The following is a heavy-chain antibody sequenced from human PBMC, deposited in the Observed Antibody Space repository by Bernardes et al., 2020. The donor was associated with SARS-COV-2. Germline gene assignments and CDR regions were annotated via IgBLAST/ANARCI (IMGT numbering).Heavy chain of an antibody. CDR1: GYTFTSYG. Sequence: ASVKVSCKASGYTFTSYGISWVRQAPGQGLEWMGWISAYNGNTNYAQKLQGRVTMTTDTSTSTAYMELRSLRSDDTAVYYCARDDYGNRYYYGMDVWGQGTTVTGSS. CDR2: ISAYNGNT. CDR3: ARDDYGNRYYYGMDV. D-gene: IGHD4-17*01. J-gene: IGHJ6*02. V-gene: IGHV1-18*01.